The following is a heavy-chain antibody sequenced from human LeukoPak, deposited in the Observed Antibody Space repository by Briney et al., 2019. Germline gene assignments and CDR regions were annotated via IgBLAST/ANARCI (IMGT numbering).Heavy chain of an antibody. CDR3: AKASHDSSGFL. CDR1: GGSISSYY. D-gene: IGHD3-22*01. Sequence: SETLSLTCTVSGGSISSYYWSWIRQPPGKGLEWIGYIYYSGSTYYNPSLKSRLTISVDTSKNQFSLKLSSVTAADTAVYYCAKASHDSSGFLWGQGTLVTVSS. V-gene: IGHV4-59*06. J-gene: IGHJ4*02. CDR2: IYYSGST.